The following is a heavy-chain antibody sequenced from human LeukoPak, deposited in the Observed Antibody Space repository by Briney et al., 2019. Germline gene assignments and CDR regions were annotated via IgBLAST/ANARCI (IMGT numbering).Heavy chain of an antibody. CDR2: ISYDGRNK. CDR1: GFTFSRYG. CDR3: AKSAGYSSGFGY. V-gene: IGHV3-30*18. Sequence: GGSLRLSCAASGFTFSRYGMHWVRQAPGKGLEWVAVISYDGRNKYYADSVKGRFTISRDNSKNTLYLQMNSLRVEDTAVYYCAKSAGYSSGFGYWGQGTLVTVSS. D-gene: IGHD6-19*01. J-gene: IGHJ4*02.